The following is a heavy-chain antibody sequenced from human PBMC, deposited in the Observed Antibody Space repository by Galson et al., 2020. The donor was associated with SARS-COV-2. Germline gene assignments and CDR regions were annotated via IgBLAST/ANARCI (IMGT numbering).Heavy chain of an antibody. J-gene: IGHJ4*02. V-gene: IGHV4-39*01. CDR1: GDSISSSNYY. CDR2: IYYSGRT. D-gene: IGHD6-19*01. CDR3: ARLRSTGWYYN. Sequence: SQTLSLTCTVSGDSISSSNYYWGWVRQPPGTGLEWIGSIYYSGRTYYNPSLKSRVYISVDTSKNQFSLKLSSVTATDTAMYYCARLRSTGWYYNWGQGTLVTVSS.